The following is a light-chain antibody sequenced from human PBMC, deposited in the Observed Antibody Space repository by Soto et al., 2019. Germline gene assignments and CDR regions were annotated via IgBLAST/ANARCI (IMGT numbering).Light chain of an antibody. CDR2: RSS. J-gene: IGKJ4*01. CDR3: QQHNNLPLT. CDR1: QSVSDN. V-gene: IGKV3-15*01. Sequence: EIVMTQSPATLSVSPGERATLSCRASQSVSDNLVWYQQKPGQAPRLLIYRSSTRATGIPARFSGSGSGTEFTLTISSLQSEDLSLYYCQQHNNLPLTFGGGTKVEIE.